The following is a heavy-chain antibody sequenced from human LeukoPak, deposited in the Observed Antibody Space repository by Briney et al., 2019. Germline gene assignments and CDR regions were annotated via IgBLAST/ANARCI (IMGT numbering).Heavy chain of an antibody. V-gene: IGHV4-34*01. J-gene: IGHJ4*02. CDR3: ASTPDYGGNSGIDY. CDR2: INHSGST. Sequence: PSETLSLTCAVYGGSFSGYYWSWIRQPPGKGLEWIGEINHSGSTNYNPSLKSRVTISVDTSKNQFSLKLSSVTAADTAMYYCASTPDYGGNSGIDYWGQGTLVTVSS. D-gene: IGHD4-23*01. CDR1: GGSFSGYY.